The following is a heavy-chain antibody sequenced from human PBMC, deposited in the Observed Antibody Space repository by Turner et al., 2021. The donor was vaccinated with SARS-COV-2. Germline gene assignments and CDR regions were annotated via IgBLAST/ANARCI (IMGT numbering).Heavy chain of an antibody. Sequence: QVQLVESGGGVVQPGRSLRLSCAASGFPFSSYGMHWVRQAPGKGLEWVAVTSYDGSNKYYADSVKGRFTISRDNSKNTLYLQMNSRRAEDTAVYYCAKVVSPYCSGGSCYSSPADYWGQGTLVTVSS. CDR3: AKVVSPYCSGGSCYSSPADY. CDR2: TSYDGSNK. D-gene: IGHD2-15*01. J-gene: IGHJ4*02. V-gene: IGHV3-30*18. CDR1: GFPFSSYG.